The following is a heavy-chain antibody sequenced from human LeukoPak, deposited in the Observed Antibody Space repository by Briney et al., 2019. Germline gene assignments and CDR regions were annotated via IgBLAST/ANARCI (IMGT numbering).Heavy chain of an antibody. J-gene: IGHJ4*02. CDR3: AREERSSTPGY. CDR1: GGSISSYY. Sequence: SETLSLTCTVSGGSISSYYWTWVRQSAGKGLEWIGRISASGNTNYNPSLKSRVTMSVDTSTNQFSLKLTSVTAADTAVYYCAREERSSTPGYWGQGTLVTVSS. V-gene: IGHV4-4*07. CDR2: ISASGNT. D-gene: IGHD1-1*01.